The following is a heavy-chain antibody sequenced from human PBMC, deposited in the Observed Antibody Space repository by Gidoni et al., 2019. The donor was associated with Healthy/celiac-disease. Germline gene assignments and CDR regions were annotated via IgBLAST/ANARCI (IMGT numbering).Heavy chain of an antibody. V-gene: IGHV1-69*01. CDR2: IIPIFGTA. Sequence: MGGIIPIFGTANYAQKFQGRVTITADESTSTAYMELSSLRSEDTAVYYCARIPYSGYDLGEDYWGQGTLVTVSS. J-gene: IGHJ4*02. CDR3: ARIPYSGYDLGEDY. D-gene: IGHD5-12*01.